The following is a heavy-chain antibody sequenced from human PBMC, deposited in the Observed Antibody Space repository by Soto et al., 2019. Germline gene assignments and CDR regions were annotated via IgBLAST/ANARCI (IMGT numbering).Heavy chain of an antibody. Sequence: SETLSLTCIVSGGSISTYCWSWVRQSPGKGLEWIGYIYYSGSTDYNPSLKSRVTISVDTSKNQFSLMLRSLTAADTAVYYCARPAGYCSGRSYRTASGFDLWGRGTLVT. CDR2: IYYSGST. CDR3: ARPAGYCSGRSYRTASGFDL. D-gene: IGHD2-15*01. CDR1: GGSISTYC. J-gene: IGHJ2*01. V-gene: IGHV4-59*08.